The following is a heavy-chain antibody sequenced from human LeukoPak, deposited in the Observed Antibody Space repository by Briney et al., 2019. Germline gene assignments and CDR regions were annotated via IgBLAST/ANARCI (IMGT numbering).Heavy chain of an antibody. J-gene: IGHJ3*01. Sequence: PGGSLRLSCPPSGFTSSSYEMNWVRQAPGKGLEWVSYIRNSGITIYYADSVKGRFTISRDNAKKSLYLQMNSLRAEDTAVYYCARGLGHIVVVTAIPDWGQGTMVTVSS. CDR1: GFTSSSYE. CDR2: IRNSGITI. D-gene: IGHD2-21*02. V-gene: IGHV3-48*03. CDR3: ARGLGHIVVVTAIPD.